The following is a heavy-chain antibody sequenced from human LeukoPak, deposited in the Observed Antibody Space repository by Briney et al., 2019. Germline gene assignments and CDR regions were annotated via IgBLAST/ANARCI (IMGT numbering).Heavy chain of an antibody. CDR3: ARDMVWFGELFNAFDI. V-gene: IGHV3-20*04. D-gene: IGHD3-10*01. Sequence: GGSLRLSCAASGFTFDDYGMSWVRHAPGKGLEWVSGINWNVRSTRYPASVNARFTISRHNANNSLYLQINSLRADDTPLYYCARDMVWFGELFNAFDIWGQGAMVTVSS. J-gene: IGHJ3*02. CDR1: GFTFDDYG. CDR2: INWNVRST.